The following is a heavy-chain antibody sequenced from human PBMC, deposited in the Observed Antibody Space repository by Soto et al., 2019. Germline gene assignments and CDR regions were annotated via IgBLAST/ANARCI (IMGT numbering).Heavy chain of an antibody. CDR1: GASIITDNYF. J-gene: IGHJ5*02. CDR2: ISYSGST. CDR3: ARAFVVVVASAFDP. Sequence: PSETLSLTCTVSGASIITDNYFWVWIRQSPRRGLELIGSISYSGSTNYNPSLKSRVTISVDTSKNQFSPKLSSVTAADTAVYYCARAFVVVVASAFDPWGQGTLVTVSS. D-gene: IGHD2-15*01. V-gene: IGHV4-39*07.